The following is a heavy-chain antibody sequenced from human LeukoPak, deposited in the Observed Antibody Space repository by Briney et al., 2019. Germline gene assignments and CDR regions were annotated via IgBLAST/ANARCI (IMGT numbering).Heavy chain of an antibody. CDR1: GFTFSSYA. CDR2: ISSSSSYI. V-gene: IGHV3-21*01. Sequence: PGGSLRLSCAASGFTFSSYAMSWVRQAPGKGLEWVPSISSSSSYIYYADSVKGRFTISRDNAKNSLYLQMNSLRAEDTAVYYCARAAETVATIPAVFDYWGQGTLVTVSS. D-gene: IGHD5-12*01. CDR3: ARAAETVATIPAVFDY. J-gene: IGHJ4*02.